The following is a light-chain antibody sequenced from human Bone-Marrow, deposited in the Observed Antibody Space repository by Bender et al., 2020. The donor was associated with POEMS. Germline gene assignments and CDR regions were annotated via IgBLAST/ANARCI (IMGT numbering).Light chain of an antibody. CDR3: QSFDTSLSGWV. Sequence: QSVLTQPPSASGTPGQRVTISCTGSSSNIGAGYDVHWYQQLPGTAPRLLIYANINRPSGVPDRFSGSKSGTSVSLAITGLQAEDEADYYCQSFDTSLSGWVFGAGTKLTV. J-gene: IGLJ3*02. CDR1: SSNIGAGYD. CDR2: ANI. V-gene: IGLV1-40*01.